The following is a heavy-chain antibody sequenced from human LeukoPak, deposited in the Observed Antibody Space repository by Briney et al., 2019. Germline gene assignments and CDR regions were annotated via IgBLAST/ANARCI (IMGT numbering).Heavy chain of an antibody. D-gene: IGHD5-24*01. CDR1: GYTFTSYY. CDR3: ARSGEMAYFDY. V-gene: IGHV1-46*01. Sequence: ASVKVSCKASGYTFTSYYMHWVRQAPGQGLEWMGLINPSGGSTSYAQEFHGRVTMTRDTSTSTVYMDLSSLRSEDTAVYYCARSGEMAYFDYWGQGTLVTVSS. J-gene: IGHJ4*02. CDR2: INPSGGST.